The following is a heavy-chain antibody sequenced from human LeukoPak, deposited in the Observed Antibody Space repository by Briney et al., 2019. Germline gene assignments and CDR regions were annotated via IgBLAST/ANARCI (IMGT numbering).Heavy chain of an antibody. J-gene: IGHJ4*02. V-gene: IGHV3-74*01. CDR3: AKDGGGDLS. Sequence: GGSLRLSCAASGFTFSNYWMHWVRQAPGKGLVWVSRINSDGINTSYADSVKGRFTISRDDAKNTLNLQMNSLRAEDTAVYYCAKDGGGDLSWGQGTLVTVSS. CDR2: INSDGINT. D-gene: IGHD2-21*02. CDR1: GFTFSNYW.